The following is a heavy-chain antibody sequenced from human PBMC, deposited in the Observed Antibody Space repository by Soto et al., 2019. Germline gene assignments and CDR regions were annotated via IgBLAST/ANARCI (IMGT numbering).Heavy chain of an antibody. Sequence: ASVKVSCRASGYTFTSQGIDWVRQAPGRGLELMGWISAYNGDTKYEQKFQGRVTITTDASSSTAYMELKSLSSDDTAVYFCAKATSNDRGNRIWFEPCGQRTLLTVSS. D-gene: IGHD3-16*01. CDR1: GYTFTSQG. CDR3: AKATSNDRGNRIWFEP. V-gene: IGHV1-18*01. CDR2: ISAYNGDT. J-gene: IGHJ5*02.